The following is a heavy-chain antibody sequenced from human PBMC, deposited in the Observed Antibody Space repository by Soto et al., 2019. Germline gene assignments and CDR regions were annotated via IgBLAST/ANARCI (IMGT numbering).Heavy chain of an antibody. CDR1: GFTFSTYW. D-gene: IGHD2-2*01. Sequence: EVQLVESGGGLVQPGGSLRLSCAASGFTFSTYWMHWIRQVPGKGLEWVSRINSDASHTYYADSGKGRFTISRDNDQNTLHLERNSLRAEDTAVYYCVRNGHSITTSCYGNGFDPWGQGTRVTVSS. V-gene: IGHV3-74*01. CDR3: VRNGHSITTSCYGNGFDP. J-gene: IGHJ5*02. CDR2: INSDASHT.